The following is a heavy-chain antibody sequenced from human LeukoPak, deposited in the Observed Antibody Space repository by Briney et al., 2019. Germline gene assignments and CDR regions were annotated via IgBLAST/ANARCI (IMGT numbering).Heavy chain of an antibody. Sequence: GGSLRLSCAASGFTFSSYWMHWVRQAPGKGLVWVSHINSDGSSTNYADSVRGRFTISRDNAKNTLYLQMSSLRAEDTAVYYCARETTVVTGYYFDYWGQGTLVTVSS. J-gene: IGHJ4*02. D-gene: IGHD4-23*01. V-gene: IGHV3-74*01. CDR3: ARETTVVTGYYFDY. CDR2: INSDGSST. CDR1: GFTFSSYW.